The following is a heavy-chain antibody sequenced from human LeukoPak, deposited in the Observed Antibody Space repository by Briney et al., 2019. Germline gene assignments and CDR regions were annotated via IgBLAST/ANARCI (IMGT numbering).Heavy chain of an antibody. CDR3: TREPKLLWFGEFGDAFDI. D-gene: IGHD3-10*01. CDR2: INPNSGGT. CDR1: GYTFTGYY. Sequence: ASVKVSCKASGYTFTGYYMHWVRQAPGQGLEWMGWINPNSGGTNYAQKFQGRVTMTRGTSISTAYMELSRLRSDDTAVYYCTREPKLLWFGEFGDAFDIWGQGTMVTVSS. J-gene: IGHJ3*02. V-gene: IGHV1-2*02.